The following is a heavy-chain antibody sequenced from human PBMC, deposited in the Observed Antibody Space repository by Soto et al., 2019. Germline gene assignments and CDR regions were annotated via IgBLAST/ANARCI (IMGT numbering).Heavy chain of an antibody. D-gene: IGHD6-13*01. J-gene: IGHJ6*02. CDR3: ARDWGTIAAAGGMDV. CDR2: IIPIFGTA. CDR1: GGTFSSYA. V-gene: IGHV1-69*06. Sequence: QVQLVQSGAEVKKPGSSVKVSCKASGGTFSSYAISWVRQAPGQGLEWLGGIIPIFGTANYAQKFQGRVTITADKSTSTAHMELGSLRSEDTAVYCCARDWGTIAAAGGMDVWGQGTTVTVSS.